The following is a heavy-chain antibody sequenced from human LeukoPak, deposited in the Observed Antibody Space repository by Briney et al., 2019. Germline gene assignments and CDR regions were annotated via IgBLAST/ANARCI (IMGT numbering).Heavy chain of an antibody. Sequence: ASVKVSCKASGYTFTGYYMHWVRQAPGQGLEWMGWINPNSGGTNYAQKFQGRVTMTRDTSISTAYMELSRLRSDDTAVYYCARGKRRFLEWPYYGMDVWGQGTTVTVSS. D-gene: IGHD3-3*01. CDR3: ARGKRRFLEWPYYGMDV. CDR2: INPNSGGT. J-gene: IGHJ6*02. CDR1: GYTFTGYY. V-gene: IGHV1-2*02.